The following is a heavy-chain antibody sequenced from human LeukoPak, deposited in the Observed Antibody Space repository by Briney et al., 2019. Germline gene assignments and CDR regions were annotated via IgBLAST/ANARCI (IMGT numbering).Heavy chain of an antibody. D-gene: IGHD6-13*01. CDR2: INPSGGST. V-gene: IGHV1-46*01. CDR3: ARVSSSWGFDY. CDR1: GYTFTSYY. Sequence: ASVKVSCKASGYTFTSYYMHWVRQAPGQGLEWMGIINPSGGSTSYAQKFQGRVTMTRDTSTSTVYMELSGLRSEDTAVYYCARVSSSWGFDYWGQGTLVTVSS. J-gene: IGHJ4*02.